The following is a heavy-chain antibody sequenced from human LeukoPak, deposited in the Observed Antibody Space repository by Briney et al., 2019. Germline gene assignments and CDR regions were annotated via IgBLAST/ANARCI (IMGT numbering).Heavy chain of an antibody. CDR2: IYYSGST. CDR3: ARAYSGSYLGSTTRSPMDV. Sequence: SETLSLTCTVSGGSISSYYWSWIRQPPGKGLEWVGDIYYSGSTHYNPSPKSRVPISVDTSKKQFSLKLSSVTAADTAVYDCARAYSGSYLGSTTRSPMDVWGKGTTVTVSS. CDR1: GGSISSYY. D-gene: IGHD1-26*01. J-gene: IGHJ6*03. V-gene: IGHV4-59*01.